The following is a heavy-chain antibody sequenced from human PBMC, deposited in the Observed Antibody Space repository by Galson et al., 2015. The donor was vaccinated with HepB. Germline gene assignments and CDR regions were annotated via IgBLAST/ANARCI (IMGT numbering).Heavy chain of an antibody. CDR1: GFTFSSYG. CDR3: AKDGGSFIDY. V-gene: IGHV3-30*18. J-gene: IGHJ4*02. D-gene: IGHD1-26*01. CDR2: ISYDGSNK. Sequence: SLRLSCAASGFTFSSYGMHWVRQAPGKGLEWVAVISYDGSNKYYADSVKGRFTISRDNSKNTLYLQMNSLRAEDTAVYYCAKDGGSFIDYWGQGTLVTVSS.